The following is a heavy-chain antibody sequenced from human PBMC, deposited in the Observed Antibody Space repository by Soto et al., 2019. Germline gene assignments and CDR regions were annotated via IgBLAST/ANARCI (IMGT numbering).Heavy chain of an antibody. D-gene: IGHD2-21*01. Sequence: QVQLVQSGAEVKKPGASVKVSCKASGYTFTDYYLHWVRQAPGQGLEWMGLINPSGGSTSHAQKCQGRVTMTRDTSTSTVYMEVTSLSFEDTAVYYCARGIATLRQCDYWGQGTPVTVSS. CDR2: INPSGGST. V-gene: IGHV1-46*01. J-gene: IGHJ4*01. CDR3: ARGIATLRQCDY. CDR1: GYTFTDYY.